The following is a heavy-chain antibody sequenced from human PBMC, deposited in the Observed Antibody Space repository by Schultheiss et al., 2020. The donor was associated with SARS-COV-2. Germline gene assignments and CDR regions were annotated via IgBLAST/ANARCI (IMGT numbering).Heavy chain of an antibody. V-gene: IGHV3-74*01. CDR1: GFTFSSYA. D-gene: IGHD4-11*01. CDR2: LSSDGSST. Sequence: GGSLRLSCAASGFTFSSYAMSWVRQAPGKGLEWVSRLSSDGSSTSYADSVKGRLTISRDNAKNSLYLQMNSLRAEDTAVYYCARDLDYSELALGMDVWGQGTTVTVSS. CDR3: ARDLDYSELALGMDV. J-gene: IGHJ6*02.